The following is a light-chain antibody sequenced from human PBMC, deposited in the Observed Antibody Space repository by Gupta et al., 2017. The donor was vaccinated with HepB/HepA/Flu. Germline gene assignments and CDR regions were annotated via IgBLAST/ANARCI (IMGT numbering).Light chain of an antibody. CDR3: QSYDSSLSGSKV. Sequence: QSVPTQPPSVSGAPGPRVTISCTGSSSNIVAGYDVHWYQQLPGTAPKLLIYGNSNRPSGVPDRFSGSKSGTSASLAITGLQAEDEADYYCQSYDSSLSGSKVFGGGTKLTVL. CDR1: SSNIVAGYD. J-gene: IGLJ3*02. CDR2: GNS. V-gene: IGLV1-40*01.